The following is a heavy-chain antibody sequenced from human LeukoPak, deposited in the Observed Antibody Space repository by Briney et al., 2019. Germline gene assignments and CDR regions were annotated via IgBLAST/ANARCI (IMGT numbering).Heavy chain of an antibody. CDR1: GGTFSSYA. Sequence: ASVKVSCKASGGTFSSYAISWVRPAPGQGLAWMGWISAYNGNTNYAQKLQGRVTMTTDTSTSTAYMELRSLRSDDTAVYDCARGQAWDDYWGQGTLVTVSS. CDR2: ISAYNGNT. D-gene: IGHD1-26*01. V-gene: IGHV1-18*01. J-gene: IGHJ4*02. CDR3: ARGQAWDDY.